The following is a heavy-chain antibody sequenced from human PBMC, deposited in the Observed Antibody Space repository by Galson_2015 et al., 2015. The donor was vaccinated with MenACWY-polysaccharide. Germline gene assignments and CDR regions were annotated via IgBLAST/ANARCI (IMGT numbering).Heavy chain of an antibody. V-gene: IGHV3-30-3*01. Sequence: LSLSCAASGFTFRSYAMHWVRQAPGKGLGWVAVISYDGSNKYYADSVKGRFTISRDNSKNTLYLQMNSLRAEDTALYYCAREYCDRTSCYGMDVWGQGTTVTVSS. J-gene: IGHJ6*02. CDR1: GFTFRSYA. CDR3: AREYCDRTSCYGMDV. CDR2: ISYDGSNK. D-gene: IGHD2-2*01.